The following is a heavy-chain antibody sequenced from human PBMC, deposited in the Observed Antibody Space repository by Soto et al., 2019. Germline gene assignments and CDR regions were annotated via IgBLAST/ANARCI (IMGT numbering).Heavy chain of an antibody. D-gene: IGHD1-1*01. Sequence: SGGSLRLSCAASGFTFSSYAMSWVRQAPGKGMEWVAAISGSGGSTYYADSVKGRFTISRENSKNTLYLQMNSLRAEDAAVYYCAKDLVGSNDDYYEYWGQGTRVTVSS. CDR2: ISGSGGST. CDR1: GFTFSSYA. CDR3: AKDLVGSNDDYYEY. V-gene: IGHV3-23*01. J-gene: IGHJ4*02.